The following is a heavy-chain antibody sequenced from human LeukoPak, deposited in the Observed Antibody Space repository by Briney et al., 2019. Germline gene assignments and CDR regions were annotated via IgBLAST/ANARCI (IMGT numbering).Heavy chain of an antibody. D-gene: IGHD3-9*01. Sequence: SVKVSCKASGGTFSSYAISWVRQAPGQGLEWMGGIIPIFGTANYAQKFQGRVTITADESTSTAYMELSSLRSEDTVVYYCARTSYYDILTYYYYYGMDVWGQGTTVTVSS. J-gene: IGHJ6*02. CDR3: ARTSYYDILTYYYYYGMDV. CDR2: IIPIFGTA. CDR1: GGTFSSYA. V-gene: IGHV1-69*01.